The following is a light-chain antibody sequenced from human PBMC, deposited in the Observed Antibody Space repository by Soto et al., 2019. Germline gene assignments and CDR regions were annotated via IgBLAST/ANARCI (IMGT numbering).Light chain of an antibody. CDR1: QDISNY. J-gene: IGKJ1*01. CDR2: AAS. CDR3: QQYYSFPPT. Sequence: DIQMTQSPSSLSASVGDRFTITCQASQDISNYLNWYQQKPGKAPELLIYAASTLQSGVPSRFSGSGSGTDFTLTISCLQSEDFATYYCQQYYSFPPTFGQGTKVDIK. V-gene: IGKV1-33*01.